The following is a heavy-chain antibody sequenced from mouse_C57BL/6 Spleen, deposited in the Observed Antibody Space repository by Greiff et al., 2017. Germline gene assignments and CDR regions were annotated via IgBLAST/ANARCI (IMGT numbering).Heavy chain of an antibody. CDR1: GYAFSSSW. Sequence: VQLQQSGPELVKPGASVKISCKASGYAFSSSWMNWVKQRPGKGLEWIGRIYPGDGDTNYNGKFKGKATLTADKSSSTAYMQLISLTSEDSAVYFCASDYDAVDYWGQGTSVTVSS. CDR3: ASDYDAVDY. CDR2: IYPGDGDT. D-gene: IGHD2-4*01. J-gene: IGHJ4*01. V-gene: IGHV1-82*01.